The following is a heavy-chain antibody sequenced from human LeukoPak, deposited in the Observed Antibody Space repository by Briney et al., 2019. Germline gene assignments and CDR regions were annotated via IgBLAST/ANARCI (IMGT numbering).Heavy chain of an antibody. CDR2: IIPILGIA. CDR3: AGVGGYRAPEPVFEI. Sequence: SVKVSCKASGGTFSSCAISWVRQAPGQGLEWMGRIIPILGIANYAQKFQGRVTITADKSTSTAYMELSSLRSEDTAVYYCAGVGGYRAPEPVFEIWGQGTMVTVSS. J-gene: IGHJ3*02. CDR1: GGTFSSCA. V-gene: IGHV1-69*04. D-gene: IGHD6-13*01.